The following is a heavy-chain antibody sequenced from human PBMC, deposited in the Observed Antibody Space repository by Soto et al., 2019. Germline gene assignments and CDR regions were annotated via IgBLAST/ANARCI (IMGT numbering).Heavy chain of an antibody. CDR3: ARDQANYYYYGMDV. CDR1: GYTFTSYA. Sequence: ASVKVSCKASGYTFTSYAMHWGRQAPGQRLEWMGWINAGNGNTKYSQKFQGRVTITRDTSASTAYMELSSLRSEDTAVYYCARDQANYYYYGMDVWGQGTTVTVSS. V-gene: IGHV1-3*01. CDR2: INAGNGNT. J-gene: IGHJ6*02.